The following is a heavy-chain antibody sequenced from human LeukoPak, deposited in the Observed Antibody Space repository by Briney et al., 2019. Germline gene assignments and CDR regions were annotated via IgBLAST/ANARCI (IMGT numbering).Heavy chain of an antibody. CDR3: AKSIVVVPAAGGNYFDY. CDR1: GFTFSSYA. CDR2: ISGSGGST. Sequence: GGSLRLSCAASGFTFSSYATSWVRQAPGKGLEWVSAISGSGGSTYYADSVKGRFTISRDNSKNTLYLQMNSLRAEDTAVYYCAKSIVVVPAAGGNYFDYWGQGTLVTVSS. J-gene: IGHJ4*02. D-gene: IGHD2-2*01. V-gene: IGHV3-23*01.